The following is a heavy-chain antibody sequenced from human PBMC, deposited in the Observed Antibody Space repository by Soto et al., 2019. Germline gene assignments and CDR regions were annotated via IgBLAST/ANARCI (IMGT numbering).Heavy chain of an antibody. J-gene: IGHJ6*02. CDR3: ARYLSLGGYYYYGMDV. Sequence: QVQLVESGGGVVQPGRSLRLSCAASGFTFSSYGMHWVRQAPGKGLEWVAVIWYDGSNKYYADSVKGRFTISRDNSKNTLYLQMNSLRAEDTAVYYCARYLSLGGYYYYGMDVWGQGTTVTVSS. CDR1: GFTFSSYG. CDR2: IWYDGSNK. V-gene: IGHV3-33*01.